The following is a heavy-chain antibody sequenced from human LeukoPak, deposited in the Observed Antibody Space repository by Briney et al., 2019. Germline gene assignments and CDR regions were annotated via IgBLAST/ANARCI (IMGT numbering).Heavy chain of an antibody. CDR1: GGSFSGYY. D-gene: IGHD3-22*01. Sequence: MSSETLSLTCAVYGGSFSGYYWSWIRQPPGKGLEWIGEINHSGSTNYNPSLKSRVTISVDTSKNQFSLKLSSVTAADTAVYYCARGTGDSCKDWGLGTLVTVSS. CDR3: ARGTGDSCKD. V-gene: IGHV4-34*01. CDR2: INHSGST. J-gene: IGHJ4*02.